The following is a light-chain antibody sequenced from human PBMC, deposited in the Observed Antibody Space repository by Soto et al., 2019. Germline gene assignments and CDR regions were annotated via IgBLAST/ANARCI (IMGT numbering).Light chain of an antibody. CDR3: SSDAGSYTCV. CDR2: EVT. V-gene: IGLV2-23*02. CDR1: SSDVGSNDL. J-gene: IGLJ3*02. Sequence: QSVLTQPASVSGSPGQSITISCTGTSSDVGSNDLVSWYQQYPGKAPELIIYEVTKRPSGVSNRFSGSKSGNTASLTISGLQAEDEAEYHCSSDAGSYTCVFGGGTKVTVL.